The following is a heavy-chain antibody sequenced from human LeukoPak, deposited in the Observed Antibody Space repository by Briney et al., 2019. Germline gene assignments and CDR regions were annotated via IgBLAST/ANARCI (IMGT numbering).Heavy chain of an antibody. V-gene: IGHV1-58*01. D-gene: IGHD1-7*01. CDR3: AADDTSYNWNYPRMYY. CDR2: IVVGSGNT. Sequence: GASVKVSCKASGFTCTSSAVQWVRQASGQRLEWIGWIVVGSGNTNYAQKFQERVTITRDMSTSTAYMELSSLRSEDTAVYYCAADDTSYNWNYPRMYYWGQGTLVTVSS. CDR1: GFTCTSSA. J-gene: IGHJ4*02.